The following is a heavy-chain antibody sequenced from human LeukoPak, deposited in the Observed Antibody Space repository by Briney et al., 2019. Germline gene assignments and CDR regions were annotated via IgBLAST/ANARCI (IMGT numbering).Heavy chain of an antibody. J-gene: IGHJ4*02. V-gene: IGHV4-59*01. CDR2: IHYSGST. CDR1: GGSISNYY. CDR3: ARVYDFWSGYHGYFDY. D-gene: IGHD3-3*01. Sequence: SETLSLTCTVSGGSISNYYWSWIRQPPGKGLEWIGYIHYSGSTNYSPSLKSRVTISVDTSKKQFSLKLSSVTAADTAVYYCARVYDFWSGYHGYFDYWGQGTLVTVSS.